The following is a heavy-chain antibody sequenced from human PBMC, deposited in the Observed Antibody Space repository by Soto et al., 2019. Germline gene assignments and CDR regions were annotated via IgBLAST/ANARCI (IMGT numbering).Heavy chain of an antibody. CDR2: ISVYNGNT. CDR3: ARSGFGGYADLY. D-gene: IGHD5-12*01. J-gene: IGHJ4*02. Sequence: QLVQSGAEVKKPGASVKVSCKASGYTFTSYSISWVRQAPGQGLEWMGWISVYNGNTNYAQKLQGRVTMTTDVSSSTAFMELRSLRSDDTAVYYCARSGFGGYADLYWGQGTLVTVSS. CDR1: GYTFTSYS. V-gene: IGHV1-18*04.